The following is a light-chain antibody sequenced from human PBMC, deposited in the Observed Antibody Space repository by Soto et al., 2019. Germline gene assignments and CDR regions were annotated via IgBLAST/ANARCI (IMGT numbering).Light chain of an antibody. CDR1: QSVSSN. V-gene: IGKV3-15*01. CDR2: GAS. CDR3: QQYNNWPSWT. Sequence: EILLTQSPATLSMSPGERATLSCRASQSVSSNLAWYQRKPGQAPRLLIYGASTRATGIPARFSGSGSGTEFTLTISSLQSEDFAVYYCQQYNNWPSWTFGQGTKVDIK. J-gene: IGKJ1*01.